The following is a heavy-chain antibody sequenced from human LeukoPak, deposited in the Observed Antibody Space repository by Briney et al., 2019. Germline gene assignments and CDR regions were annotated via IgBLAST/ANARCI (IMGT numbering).Heavy chain of an antibody. J-gene: IGHJ2*01. D-gene: IGHD2-2*01. V-gene: IGHV4-34*01. Sequence: SETLSLTCAVYGGSFSGYYWSWIRQPPGKGLEWIGEINHSGSTNYNPSLKSRVTISVDTTKNQFSLKLSSVTAADTSVYYCARGIVLVPAAKEYFDLWGRGTLVTVSS. CDR2: INHSGST. CDR1: GGSFSGYY. CDR3: ARGIVLVPAAKEYFDL.